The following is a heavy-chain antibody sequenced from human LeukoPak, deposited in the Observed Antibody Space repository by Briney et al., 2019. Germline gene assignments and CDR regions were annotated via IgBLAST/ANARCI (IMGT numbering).Heavy chain of an antibody. CDR1: GFTFGDYA. V-gene: IGHV3-74*01. CDR2: IDSDGSTT. D-gene: IGHD3-10*01. J-gene: IGHJ4*02. Sequence: QPGGSLRLSCTASGFTFGDYAMSWVRQAPGKGLVWVSRIDSDGSTTIYADSVKGRFTISTDNAKNTLFLQMNSLRAEDTAVYYCARGWFGVDYWGQGTLVTVSS. CDR3: ARGWFGVDY.